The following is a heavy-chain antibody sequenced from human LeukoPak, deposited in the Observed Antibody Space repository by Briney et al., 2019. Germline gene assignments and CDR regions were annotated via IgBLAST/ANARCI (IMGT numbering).Heavy chain of an antibody. CDR3: ARHWMDDFWRRFDP. CDR1: GGSISSSSYY. J-gene: IGHJ5*02. V-gene: IGHV4-39*01. CDR2: IYYSGST. Sequence: SETLSLTCTVSGGSISSSSYYWGWIRQPPGKGLEWIGSIYYSGSTYYNPSPKSRVTISVDTSKNQFSLKLSSVTAADTAVYYCARHWMDDFWRRFDPWGQGTLVTVSS. D-gene: IGHD3-3*01.